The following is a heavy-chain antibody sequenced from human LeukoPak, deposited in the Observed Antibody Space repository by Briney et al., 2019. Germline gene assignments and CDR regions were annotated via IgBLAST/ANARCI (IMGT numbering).Heavy chain of an antibody. CDR3: ARDKNWKPDY. CDR2: ISAYNGNT. Sequence: ASVKVSCKASGYTFTTFGFSWVRQAPGQGLEWMGWISAYNGNTNYAQRLQGRVTMTTDTSTSTVYMELRSLRSDDTAVYYCARDKNWKPDYWGQGTLVTVSS. J-gene: IGHJ4*02. V-gene: IGHV1-18*01. D-gene: IGHD1-1*01. CDR1: GYTFTTFG.